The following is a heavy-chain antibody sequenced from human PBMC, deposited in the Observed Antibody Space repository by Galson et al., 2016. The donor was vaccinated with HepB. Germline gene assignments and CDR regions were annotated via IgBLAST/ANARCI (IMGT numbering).Heavy chain of an antibody. Sequence: PALVKPTQTLTLTCTFSGFSLRTSGEGVGWIRQPPGKALEWLALVYWDDYKRYSPSLMSRLTITKDTSKNQVVLTMANMDPVDTGTYYCAHSPTAVSDNFDAFHIWGQGTMVTVSS. CDR2: VYWDDYK. D-gene: IGHD6-19*01. J-gene: IGHJ3*02. V-gene: IGHV2-5*02. CDR1: GFSLRTSGEG. CDR3: AHSPTAVSDNFDAFHI.